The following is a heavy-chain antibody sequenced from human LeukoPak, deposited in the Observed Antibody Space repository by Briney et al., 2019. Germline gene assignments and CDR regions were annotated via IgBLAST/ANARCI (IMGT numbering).Heavy chain of an antibody. D-gene: IGHD3-16*01. CDR3: TRGARGGDY. CDR1: GFTFSGYG. CDR2: ITSNGAGT. Sequence: GGSLRLSCAASGFTFSGYGMSWVRQAPGKGLEWVSGITSNGAGTYHADSVKGRFTISRDNSKNTLSLQMSGLRDEDTAIYYCTRGARGGDYWGQGTLVTVSS. J-gene: IGHJ4*02. V-gene: IGHV3-23*01.